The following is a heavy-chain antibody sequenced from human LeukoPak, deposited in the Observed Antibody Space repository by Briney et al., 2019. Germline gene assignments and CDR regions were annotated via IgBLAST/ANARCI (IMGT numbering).Heavy chain of an antibody. V-gene: IGHV3-53*01. CDR2: INSDGST. CDR1: GFVVRSNY. D-gene: IGHD3-10*01. CDR3: ARVVRGPLATDAFDI. Sequence: GGSLRLSCAASGFVVRSNYMSWVRQAPGKGLEWVSVINSDGSTYYADSVKGRFTISRDNSKNTLYLQMNSLRVEDTAVYYCARVVRGPLATDAFDIWGQGTMVTVSS. J-gene: IGHJ3*02.